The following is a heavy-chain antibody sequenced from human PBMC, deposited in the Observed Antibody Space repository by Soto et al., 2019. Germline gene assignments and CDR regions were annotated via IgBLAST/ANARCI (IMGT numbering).Heavy chain of an antibody. CDR1: GGSISSYY. V-gene: IGHV4-59*01. CDR2: IYYSGST. D-gene: IGHD5-12*01. J-gene: IGHJ5*02. Sequence: PSETLSLTCTVSGGSISSYYWSWIRQPPGKGLEWIGYIYYSGSTNYNPSLKSRVTISVDTSKNQFSLKLSSVTAADTAVYYCARVGGYDSDWFAPWGQGTLVTVS. CDR3: ARVGGYDSDWFAP.